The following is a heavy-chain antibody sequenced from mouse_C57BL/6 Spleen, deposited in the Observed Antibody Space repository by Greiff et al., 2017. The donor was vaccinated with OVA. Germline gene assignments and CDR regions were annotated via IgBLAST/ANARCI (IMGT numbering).Heavy chain of an antibody. D-gene: IGHD2-3*01. J-gene: IGHJ4*01. CDR1: GYTFTSYW. CDR2: IYPGSGST. CDR3: ARSDGYYPRAMDY. V-gene: IGHV1-55*01. Sequence: VQLQQPGAELVKPGASVKMSCKASGYTFTSYWITWVKQRPGQGLEWIGDIYPGSGSTNYNEKFKSKATLTVDTSSSTAYMQLSSLTSEDSAVYYCARSDGYYPRAMDYWGQGTSVTVSS.